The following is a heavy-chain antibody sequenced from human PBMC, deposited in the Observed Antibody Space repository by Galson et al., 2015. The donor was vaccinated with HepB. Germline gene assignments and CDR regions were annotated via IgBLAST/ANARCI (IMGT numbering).Heavy chain of an antibody. Sequence: SLRLSCAASGFTFSSYGMHWVRQAPGKGLEWVAVISYDGSNKYYADSVKGRFTISRDNSKNTMYLQMNSLRAEDTAVYYCAKDHGGNLDYWGQGTLVTVSS. CDR2: ISYDGSNK. D-gene: IGHD2-15*01. V-gene: IGHV3-30*18. CDR3: AKDHGGNLDY. J-gene: IGHJ4*02. CDR1: GFTFSSYG.